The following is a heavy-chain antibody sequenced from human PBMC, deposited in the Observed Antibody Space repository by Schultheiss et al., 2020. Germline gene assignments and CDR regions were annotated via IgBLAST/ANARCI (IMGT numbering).Heavy chain of an antibody. CDR1: GGSISSSSYY. D-gene: IGHD6-13*01. Sequence: SETLSLTCTVSGGSISSSSYYWSWIRQPPGKGLEWIGYIYHSGSTNYNPSLKSRVTISVDTSKNQFSLKLSSVTAADTAVYYCARGVSRQQLHWFDPWGQGTLVNVYS. J-gene: IGHJ5*02. CDR2: IYHSGST. CDR3: ARGVSRQQLHWFDP. V-gene: IGHV4-39*07.